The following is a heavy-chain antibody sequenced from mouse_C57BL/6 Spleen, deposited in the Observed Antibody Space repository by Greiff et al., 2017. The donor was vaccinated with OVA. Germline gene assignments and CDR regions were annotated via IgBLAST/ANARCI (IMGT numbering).Heavy chain of an antibody. CDR2: ISSGSSTI. J-gene: IGHJ2*01. CDR1: GFTFSDYG. Sequence: DVHLVESGGGLVKPGGSLKLSCAASGFTFSDYGMHWVRQAPEKGLEWVAYISSGSSTIYYADTVKGRFTISRDNAKNTLFLQMTSLMSEDTAMYYCARGWDGDYWGQGTTLTVSS. CDR3: ARGWDGDY. D-gene: IGHD4-1*01. V-gene: IGHV5-17*01.